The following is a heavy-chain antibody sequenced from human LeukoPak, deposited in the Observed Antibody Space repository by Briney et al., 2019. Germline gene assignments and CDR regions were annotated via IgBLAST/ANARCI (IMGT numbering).Heavy chain of an antibody. CDR2: IYYSGST. Sequence: RASETLSLTCTVSGGSISSYYWSWIRQPPGKGLEWIGYIYYSGSTNYNPSLKSRVTISVDTSKNQFSLRLSSVTAADTAVYYCTRADMVAGGMDVWGQGTTVTVSS. V-gene: IGHV4-59*01. J-gene: IGHJ6*02. CDR1: GGSISSYY. D-gene: IGHD5-12*01. CDR3: TRADMVAGGMDV.